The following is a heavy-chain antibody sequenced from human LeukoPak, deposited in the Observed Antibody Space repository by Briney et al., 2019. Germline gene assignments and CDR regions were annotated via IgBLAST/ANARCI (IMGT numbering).Heavy chain of an antibody. CDR3: AGVVIAAAVTHAEYFQH. V-gene: IGHV4-31*03. J-gene: IGHJ1*01. D-gene: IGHD6-13*01. CDR2: IYYSGST. CDR1: GGSISSGGYY. Sequence: PSETLSLTCTVSGGSISSGGYYWSWIRQHPGKGLEWIGYIYYSGSTYYNPSLKSRVTISVDTSKNQFSLKLSSVTAADTAVYYCAGVVIAAAVTHAEYFQHWGQGTLVTVSS.